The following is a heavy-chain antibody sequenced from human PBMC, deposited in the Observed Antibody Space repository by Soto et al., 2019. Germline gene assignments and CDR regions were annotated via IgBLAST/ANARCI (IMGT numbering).Heavy chain of an antibody. CDR1: GGTFSSYA. V-gene: IGHV1-69*12. D-gene: IGHD2-15*01. CDR3: ARKSRYCSGGSCYFLPGIDY. J-gene: IGHJ4*02. CDR2: IIPIFGTA. Sequence: QVQLVQSGAEVKKPGSSVKVSCKASGGTFSSYAISWVRQAPGQGLEWMGGIIPIFGTANYAQKFQGRVTITADESTSTAYMELSSLRSEDTAVYYYARKSRYCSGGSCYFLPGIDYWGQGTLVTVSS.